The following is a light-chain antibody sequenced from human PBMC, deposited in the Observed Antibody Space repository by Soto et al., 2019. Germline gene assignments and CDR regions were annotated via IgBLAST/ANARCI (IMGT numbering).Light chain of an antibody. CDR2: KAS. J-gene: IGKJ2*01. CDR3: QQYNSYSYT. CDR1: QSISSW. V-gene: IGKV1-5*03. Sequence: IQMTQSPSTVSASVGDRVTITCRASQSISSWLAWYQQKPGKAPKLLIYKASSLESGVPSRFSGSGSGTEFTLTISSLQPDDFATYYCQQYNSYSYTFGQGTKVDIK.